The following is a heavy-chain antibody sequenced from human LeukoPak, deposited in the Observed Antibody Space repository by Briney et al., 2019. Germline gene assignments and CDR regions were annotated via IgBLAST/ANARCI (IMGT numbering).Heavy chain of an antibody. CDR1: GFTFSTYA. Sequence: GGSLRLSCAASGFTFSTYAMSWVRQAPGKGLEWVSAISDTGNTYHADSVKGRFTISRDSSKNTLFLQMNRLRPEDAAVYYCAKAPVTTCRGAFCYPFDYWGLGTLVTVSS. CDR2: ISDTGNT. CDR3: AKAPVTTCRGAFCYPFDY. D-gene: IGHD2-15*01. J-gene: IGHJ4*02. V-gene: IGHV3-23*01.